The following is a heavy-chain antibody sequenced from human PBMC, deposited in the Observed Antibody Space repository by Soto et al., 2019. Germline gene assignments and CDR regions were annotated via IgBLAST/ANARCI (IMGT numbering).Heavy chain of an antibody. D-gene: IGHD3-10*01. V-gene: IGHV4-39*01. J-gene: IGHJ6*03. CDR1: SGSISSSDHF. CDR2: IYYSGST. Sequence: QLLESGPGLVKPSETLSLTCTVSSGSISSSDHFWAWIRRPPGKGLEWIGNIYYSGSTYYNPSLKSRVTISVDTSKNQFSLKLSSMTAADTAVYYCARVLRDYPFYYYYMDVWGKGTTVTVSS. CDR3: ARVLRDYPFYYYYMDV.